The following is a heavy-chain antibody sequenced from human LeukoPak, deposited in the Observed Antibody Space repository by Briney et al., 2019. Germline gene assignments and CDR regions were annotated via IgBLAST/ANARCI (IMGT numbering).Heavy chain of an antibody. Sequence: GVTLRLYCAASTFTFSDYNMMRHPPAPGKGLKGVSYIICSASNLYYADSVKVPFTISRDNDKNSLYLQMNRLRAEDTAVYYCARVQEGNYYYMDVWGKGTTVTVSS. CDR3: ARVQEGNYYYMDV. CDR1: TFTFSDYN. J-gene: IGHJ6*03. CDR2: IICSASNL. V-gene: IGHV3-11*04.